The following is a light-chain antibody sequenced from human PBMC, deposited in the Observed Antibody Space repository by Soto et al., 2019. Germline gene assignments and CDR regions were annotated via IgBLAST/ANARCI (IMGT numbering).Light chain of an antibody. CDR2: GAS. CDR3: QQYGSSPPRVT. Sequence: EIVLTQSPGTLSLSPGERATLSCRASQSVSSSYLAWYQQKPGQAPRLLIYGASSRATGIPDRFIGSGSGTDFSLTISRLEPEDFAVYYCQQYGSSPPRVTFGQGTKLEIK. V-gene: IGKV3-20*01. CDR1: QSVSSSY. J-gene: IGKJ2*01.